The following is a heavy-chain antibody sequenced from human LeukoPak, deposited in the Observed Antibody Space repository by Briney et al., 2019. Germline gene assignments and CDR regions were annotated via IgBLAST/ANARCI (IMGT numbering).Heavy chain of an antibody. D-gene: IGHD2-15*01. J-gene: IGHJ6*02. V-gene: IGHV3-74*01. Sequence: PGGSLRLSCAASGFTFSSYWMHWVRQAPGKGLVWVSRINSDGSSTSYADSVKGRFTISRDNAKNTLYLQMNSLRAEDTAVYYCAREAGYCSGGSCYHYYGMDVWGQGTTVTVSS. CDR3: AREAGYCSGGSCYHYYGMDV. CDR1: GFTFSSYW. CDR2: INSDGSST.